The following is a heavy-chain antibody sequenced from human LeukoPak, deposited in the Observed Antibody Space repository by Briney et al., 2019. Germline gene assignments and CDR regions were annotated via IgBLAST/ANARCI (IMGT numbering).Heavy chain of an antibody. Sequence: GGSLRLSCAASGFTVSSNYMSWVRQAPGKGLEWVSVIYSGGSTYYADSVKGRFTISRENSKNKLYLQMNSLRAEDTAVYYCASYYDSSGYYFDYWGQGTLVTVSS. V-gene: IGHV3-66*01. CDR2: IYSGGST. CDR1: GFTVSSNY. CDR3: ASYYDSSGYYFDY. D-gene: IGHD3-22*01. J-gene: IGHJ4*02.